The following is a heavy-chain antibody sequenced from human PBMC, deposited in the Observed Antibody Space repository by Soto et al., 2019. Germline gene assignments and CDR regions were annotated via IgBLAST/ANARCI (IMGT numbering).Heavy chain of an antibody. CDR2: MNPKSGNT. V-gene: IGHV1-8*01. Sequence: ASVKVSCKASGYTFTTYDINWVRQATGQELEWMGWMNPKSGNTGYAEKFQGRVAMTRDTSTSTAYMELSSLRSEDTAVYYRASGPISKYSSSAGVYKYYMDVWGKGTTVTVSS. D-gene: IGHD6-6*01. CDR3: ASGPISKYSSSAGVYKYYMDV. J-gene: IGHJ6*03. CDR1: GYTFTTYD.